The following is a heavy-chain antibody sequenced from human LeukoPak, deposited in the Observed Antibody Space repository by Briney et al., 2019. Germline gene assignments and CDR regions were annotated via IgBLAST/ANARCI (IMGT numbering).Heavy chain of an antibody. V-gene: IGHV4-31*03. J-gene: IGHJ6*03. CDR2: IYYSWSS. Sequence: PSQTLSLTCTVSGGSINSRGSYWSWIRQHPGKGLEWIGCIYYSWSSYYNPSLKSRVTLSLDTSKNQFSLKLSSVTAADTAVYYCARDNGDYRSIYYYMDVWGKGTTVTVSS. D-gene: IGHD4-11*01. CDR3: ARDNGDYRSIYYYMDV. CDR1: GGSINSRGSY.